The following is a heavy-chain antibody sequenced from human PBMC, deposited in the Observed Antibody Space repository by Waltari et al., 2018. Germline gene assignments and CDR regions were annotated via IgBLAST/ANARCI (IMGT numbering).Heavy chain of an antibody. CDR1: GGSFSGYY. V-gene: IGHV4-34*01. J-gene: IGHJ2*01. D-gene: IGHD6-19*01. CDR3: ARGCIAVAGTTLYRRDWYFDL. CDR2: INHSGST. Sequence: QVQLQQWGAGLLKPSETLSLTCAVYGGSFSGYYWSWIRQPPGKGLGWIGEINHSGSTNYNPSLKSRVTISVDTSKNQFSLKLSSVTAADTAVYYCARGCIAVAGTTLYRRDWYFDLWGRGTLVTVSS.